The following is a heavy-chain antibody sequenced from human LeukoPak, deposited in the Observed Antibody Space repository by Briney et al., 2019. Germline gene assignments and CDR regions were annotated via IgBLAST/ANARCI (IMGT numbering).Heavy chain of an antibody. CDR1: GYTFTSYG. V-gene: IGHV1-69*13. Sequence: GASVKVSCKASGYTFTSYGISWVRQAPGQGLEWMGGIIPIFGTANYAQKFQGRVTIIADESTSTAYMELSSLRSEDTAVYYCARGVVGATTGAYSFDYWGRGTLVTVSS. D-gene: IGHD1-26*01. CDR2: IIPIFGTA. J-gene: IGHJ4*02. CDR3: ARGVVGATTGAYSFDY.